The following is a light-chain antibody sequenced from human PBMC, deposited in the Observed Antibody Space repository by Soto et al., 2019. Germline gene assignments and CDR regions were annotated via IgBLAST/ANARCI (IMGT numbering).Light chain of an antibody. V-gene: IGKV1-5*01. CDR2: DDS. CDR3: QQYSSYSGT. Sequence: DIQMTQSPSTLSASVGDRVTITCRASQSISSWLAWYQQKPGKAPKLLVYDDSNLASGVPSRVSGSGSGTEFTLTISSLQPDDFATYYCQQYSSYSGTVGPGPKVDSK. J-gene: IGKJ1*01. CDR1: QSISSW.